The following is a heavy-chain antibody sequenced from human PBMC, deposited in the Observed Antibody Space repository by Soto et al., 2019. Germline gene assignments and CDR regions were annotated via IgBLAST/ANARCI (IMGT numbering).Heavy chain of an antibody. CDR1: GFTFNNYG. D-gene: IGHD3-22*01. J-gene: IGHJ4*02. V-gene: IGHV3-30*18. CDR3: AKELLGNRSCYHYGGDY. Sequence: QVQLVESGVGVVQPGRSLRLSCAASGFTFNNYGMHWVRQAPGKGLEWVSIISYDGSNKYYADSVMGRFTISRDNSKNTLYLQMNSLRDEDTAVYYCAKELLGNRSCYHYGGDYWGQGTLVTVSS. CDR2: ISYDGSNK.